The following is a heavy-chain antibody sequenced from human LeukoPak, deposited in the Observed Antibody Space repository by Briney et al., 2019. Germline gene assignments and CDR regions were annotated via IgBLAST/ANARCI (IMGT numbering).Heavy chain of an antibody. J-gene: IGHJ3*02. CDR1: GFTFSSYW. V-gene: IGHV3-7*01. D-gene: IGHD2-15*01. CDR2: IKQDGSEI. Sequence: GGSLRLSCAASGFTFSSYWMIWVRQAPGKGLEWVANIKQDGSEIYYVDSVKGRFTISRDNAKNSVYLQMESLRAEDTAVYYCARSPGYCSGGSCYWDDAFDIWGQGTMVTVSS. CDR3: ARSPGYCSGGSCYWDDAFDI.